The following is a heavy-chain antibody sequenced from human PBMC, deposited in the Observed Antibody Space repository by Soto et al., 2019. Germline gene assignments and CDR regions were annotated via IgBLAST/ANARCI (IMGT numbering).Heavy chain of an antibody. J-gene: IGHJ4*02. CDR1: GGSISSYY. CDR3: ARGQGIAAHIDY. V-gene: IGHV4-59*01. D-gene: IGHD6-13*01. CDR2: IYYSGST. Sequence: SETLSLTCTVSGGSISSYYWSWIRQPPGKGLEWIGYIYYSGSTNYNPSLKSRVTISVDTSKNQFSLKLSSVTAADTAVYYCARGQGIAAHIDYWGQGTLVTVSS.